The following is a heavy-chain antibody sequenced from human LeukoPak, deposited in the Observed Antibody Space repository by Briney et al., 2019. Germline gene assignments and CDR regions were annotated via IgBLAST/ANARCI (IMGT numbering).Heavy chain of an antibody. CDR2: ISSGSSYI. Sequence: GGSLRLSGAASGFTFSAYSLNWVRQAPGRGLDWASSISSGSSYIYYADSVKGRFTISRDNAKNSLYLQMNSLRAEDTAVYYCVRSQTTVTTTDDYWGQGTLVTVSS. CDR1: GFTFSAYS. V-gene: IGHV3-21*01. D-gene: IGHD4-17*01. J-gene: IGHJ4*02. CDR3: VRSQTTVTTTDDY.